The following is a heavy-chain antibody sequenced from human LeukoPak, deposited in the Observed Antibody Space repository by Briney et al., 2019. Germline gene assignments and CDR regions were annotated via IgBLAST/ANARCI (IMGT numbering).Heavy chain of an antibody. CDR3: AKDPPPGYYYDSSGYNRLDY. CDR1: GFTFSSYG. D-gene: IGHD3-22*01. Sequence: GGSLRLSCAASGFTFSSYGMHWVRQAPGKGLEWVAFIRYDGSNKYYADSVKGRFTISRDNSKNTLYLRMNSLRAEDTAVYYCAKDPPPGYYYDSSGYNRLDYWGQGTLVTVSS. J-gene: IGHJ4*02. V-gene: IGHV3-30*02. CDR2: IRYDGSNK.